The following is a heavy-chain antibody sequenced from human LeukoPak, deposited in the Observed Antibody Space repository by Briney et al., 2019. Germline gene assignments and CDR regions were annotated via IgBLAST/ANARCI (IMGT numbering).Heavy chain of an antibody. V-gene: IGHV1-2*02. Sequence: GASVKVSCKASGYTFTGYYMHWVRQAPGQGLEWMGWINPNSGGTNYAQKFQGRVTMTRDTSISTAYMELSRLRSDDTAVYYCAREASGYDSLFDYWGQGTLVTVSS. D-gene: IGHD5-12*01. J-gene: IGHJ4*02. CDR3: AREASGYDSLFDY. CDR2: INPNSGGT. CDR1: GYTFTGYY.